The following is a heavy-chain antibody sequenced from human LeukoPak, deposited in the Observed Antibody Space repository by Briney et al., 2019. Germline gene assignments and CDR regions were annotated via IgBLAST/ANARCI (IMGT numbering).Heavy chain of an antibody. Sequence: SETLSLTCTVSGGSINSYYWSWIRQPPGKGLEWIGYISYSGSTNYNPSLRCRVTISPDTSKNQFFLKLSSVTAADTALYYCARGSANWGQGTLVTVSS. CDR3: ARGSAN. CDR1: GGSINSYY. D-gene: IGHD6-19*01. J-gene: IGHJ4*02. CDR2: ISYSGST. V-gene: IGHV4-59*01.